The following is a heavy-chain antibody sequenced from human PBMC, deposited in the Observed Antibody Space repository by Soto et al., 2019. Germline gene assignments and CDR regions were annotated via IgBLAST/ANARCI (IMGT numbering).Heavy chain of an antibody. D-gene: IGHD2-21*01. CDR2: INAGNGKT. J-gene: IGHJ3*02. Sequence: QGQLVQSGAEVKKPGASVKVSCKASGYTFTSYAMHWVRQAPGQRLEGMGWINAGNGKTKYSQKFQGRVTITRDTSASTAYMELSSLRSEDTAVYYCARDPTTGRVRGDCDIWGQGTLVTVSS. V-gene: IGHV1-3*01. CDR1: GYTFTSYA. CDR3: ARDPTTGRVRGDCDI.